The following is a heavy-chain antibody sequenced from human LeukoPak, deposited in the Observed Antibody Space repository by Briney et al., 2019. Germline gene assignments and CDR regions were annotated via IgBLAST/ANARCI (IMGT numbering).Heavy chain of an antibody. J-gene: IGHJ4*02. CDR3: AREHLYSSSWYTDLYYFDY. D-gene: IGHD6-13*01. Sequence: GRSLRLSCAASGFTFSSYGMHWVGQAPGKGLEWVAVIWYDGSNKYYADSVKGRFTISRDNSKNTLYLQMNSLRAEDTAVYYCAREHLYSSSWYTDLYYFDYWGQGTLVTVSS. CDR1: GFTFSSYG. CDR2: IWYDGSNK. V-gene: IGHV3-33*01.